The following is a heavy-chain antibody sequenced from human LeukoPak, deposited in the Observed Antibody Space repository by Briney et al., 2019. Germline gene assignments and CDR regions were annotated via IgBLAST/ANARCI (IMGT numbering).Heavy chain of an antibody. CDR2: IYYSGST. CDR3: ARWGSGYDFYYFDY. J-gene: IGHJ4*02. CDR1: GGSISSSSYY. V-gene: IGHV4-39*07. Sequence: SETLSLTCTVSGGSISSSSYYWGWIRQPPGKGLERIGSIYYSGSTNYNPSLKSRVTMSVDTSKNQFSLKLSSVTAADTAVYYCARWGSGYDFYYFDYWGQGTLVTVSS. D-gene: IGHD5-12*01.